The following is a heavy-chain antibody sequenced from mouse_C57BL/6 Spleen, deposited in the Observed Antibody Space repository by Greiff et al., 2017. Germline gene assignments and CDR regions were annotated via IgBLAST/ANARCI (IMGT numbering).Heavy chain of an antibody. CDR3: ARPYYYGSSGYFDV. V-gene: IGHV1-19*01. CDR1: GYTFTDYY. D-gene: IGHD1-1*01. CDR2: INPYNGVT. J-gene: IGHJ1*03. Sequence: EVQLQQSGPVLVKPGASVKMSCKASGYTFTDYYMNWVKQSHGKSLEWIGVINPYNGVTSYNQKFKGKATLTVDKSSSTAYMELNSLTSEDSAVYYCARPYYYGSSGYFDVWGTGTTVTVSS.